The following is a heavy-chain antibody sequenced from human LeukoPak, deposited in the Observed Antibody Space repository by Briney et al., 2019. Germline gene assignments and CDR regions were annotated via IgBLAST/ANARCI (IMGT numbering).Heavy chain of an antibody. Sequence: SVKVSCKASGGTFSSYTISWVRQAPGQGLEWMGRIIPILGIANYAQKFQGRVTITAYKSTSTAYMELSSLRSEDTAVYYCARLVPAATPDSKNRDCWGQGTLVTVSS. CDR2: IIPILGIA. V-gene: IGHV1-69*02. D-gene: IGHD2-2*01. J-gene: IGHJ4*02. CDR3: ARLVPAATPDSKNRDC. CDR1: GGTFSSYT.